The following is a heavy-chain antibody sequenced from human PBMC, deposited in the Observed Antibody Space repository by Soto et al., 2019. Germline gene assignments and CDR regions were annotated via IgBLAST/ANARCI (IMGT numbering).Heavy chain of an antibody. J-gene: IGHJ5*02. V-gene: IGHV3-66*01. D-gene: IGHD2-2*01. Sequence: PGGSLRLSCAASGFTVSSNYMSWVRQAPGKGLEWVSVIYSGGSTYYADSVKGRFTISRDNSKNTLYLQMNSLRAEDTAVYYCARVRGYCSSTSCYEGPIDPWGQGTLVTVSS. CDR1: GFTVSSNY. CDR3: ARVRGYCSSTSCYEGPIDP. CDR2: IYSGGST.